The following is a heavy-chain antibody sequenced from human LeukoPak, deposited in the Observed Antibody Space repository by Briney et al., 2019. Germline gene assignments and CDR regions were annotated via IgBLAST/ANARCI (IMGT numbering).Heavy chain of an antibody. CDR1: GFRLSTYW. Sequence: TGGSLRLSCAASGFRLSTYWMTWVRQAPGKGLEWVANIKQDGSHKNYVDSVKGRFTISRDNAKNSLFLQMNSPRAEDTAVYYCARETPDSSGWDWGQGTLVTVSS. J-gene: IGHJ4*02. CDR2: IKQDGSHK. V-gene: IGHV3-7*01. CDR3: ARETPDSSGWD. D-gene: IGHD6-19*01.